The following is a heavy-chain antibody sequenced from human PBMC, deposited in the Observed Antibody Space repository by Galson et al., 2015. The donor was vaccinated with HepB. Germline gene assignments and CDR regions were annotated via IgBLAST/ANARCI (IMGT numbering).Heavy chain of an antibody. D-gene: IGHD2-2*02. CDR1: GYTFTSYG. CDR2: ISAYNGNT. Sequence: SVKVSCKASGYTFTSYGISWVRQAPGQGLEWMGWISAYNGNTNYAQKLQGRVTMTTDTSTSTAYMELRSLRSDDTAVYYCARAYCSSTSCYRHEAGWFDPWGQGTLVTVSS. CDR3: ARAYCSSTSCYRHEAGWFDP. V-gene: IGHV1-18*01. J-gene: IGHJ5*02.